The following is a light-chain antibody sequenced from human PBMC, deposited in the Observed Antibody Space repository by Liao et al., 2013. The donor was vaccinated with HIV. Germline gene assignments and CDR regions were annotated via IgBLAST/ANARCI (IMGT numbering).Light chain of an antibody. V-gene: IGLV3-21*04. CDR3: QVWDSSSDHPV. Sequence: SYELTQPPSVSVAPGQTARITCGGDNIGDKSVHWYQQKPGQAPVLVIYYDSDRPSGIPERFSGSNSGNTATLTISRVEAGDEADYYCQVWDSSSDHPVFGGGTKLTVL. CDR2: YDS. J-gene: IGLJ3*02. CDR1: NIGDKS.